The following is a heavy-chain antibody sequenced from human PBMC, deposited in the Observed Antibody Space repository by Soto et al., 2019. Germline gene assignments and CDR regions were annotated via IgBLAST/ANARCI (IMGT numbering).Heavy chain of an antibody. J-gene: IGHJ6*02. V-gene: IGHV3-48*02. D-gene: IGHD3-10*01. CDR1: GFTFSLYS. CDR2: ISRSSTGI. Sequence: EVPLVESGGGLVQPGGSLRLSCAASGFTFSLYSMSWVRQAPGKGLEWVSYISRSSTGIHYADSVKGRFTISRDDATNSRHLQMNSLGDGDTAVYYGARAVTWGLDVWGQGTAVSISS. CDR3: ARAVTWGLDV.